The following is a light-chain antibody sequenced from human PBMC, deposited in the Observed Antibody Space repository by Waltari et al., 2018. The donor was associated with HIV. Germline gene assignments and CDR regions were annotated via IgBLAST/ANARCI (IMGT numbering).Light chain of an antibody. J-gene: IGLJ3*02. CDR3: TSYTTSDTLR. CDR1: SSDFGFDNY. Sequence: QSVLTQPASVSGSPGQSVTISCTGTSSDFGFDNYVSWYQQYPGKAPTLIIYEVSSLPSGVSDRFAGSKSGNTASLTISGLQNEDEADYFCTSYTTSDTLRFGGGTKVTVL. V-gene: IGLV2-14*03. CDR2: EVS.